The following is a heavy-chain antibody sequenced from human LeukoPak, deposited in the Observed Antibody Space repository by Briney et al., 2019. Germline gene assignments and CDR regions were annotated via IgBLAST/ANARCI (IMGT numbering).Heavy chain of an antibody. CDR3: ARDPTPTQLWFRGSFDH. CDR1: GFTFSAYA. Sequence: GGSLRLSCSASGFTFSAYAMHWVRQAPGKGLEYVSAISPNGGSRYYADSVKGRFTISRDNARKLLYLQMNSLRAEDTAVYYCARDPTPTQLWFRGSFDHWGLGALVTVSS. D-gene: IGHD5-18*01. CDR2: ISPNGGSR. V-gene: IGHV3-64*04. J-gene: IGHJ4*02.